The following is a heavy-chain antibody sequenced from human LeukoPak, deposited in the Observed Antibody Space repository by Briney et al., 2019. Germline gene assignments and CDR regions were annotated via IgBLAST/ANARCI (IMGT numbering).Heavy chain of an antibody. Sequence: PGGSLRLSCTVSGFTVSSNSMSWVRQAPGKGLEWVSFIYSGTTHYSDSVKGRFTISRDNSKNTLYLQMNSLRAEDTAVYYCARDCSGGNCYFYFDYWGQGTLVTVSS. V-gene: IGHV3-53*01. J-gene: IGHJ4*02. D-gene: IGHD2-15*01. CDR1: GFTVSSNS. CDR2: IYSGTT. CDR3: ARDCSGGNCYFYFDY.